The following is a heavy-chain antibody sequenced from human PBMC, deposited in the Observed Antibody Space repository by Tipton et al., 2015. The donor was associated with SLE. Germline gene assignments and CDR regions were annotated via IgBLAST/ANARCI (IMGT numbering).Heavy chain of an antibody. J-gene: IGHJ4*02. CDR3: ARGWYYDGSLGY. Sequence: GSLRLSCAASGFTFSSYEMNWVRQAPGKGLEWVPYISSSGSTIHHADSVKGRLTISRDNAKNSLYLQMNSLRGEDTAVYYCARGWYYDGSLGYWGQGTLVTVSS. CDR2: ISSSGSTI. D-gene: IGHD3-3*01. V-gene: IGHV3-48*03. CDR1: GFTFSSYE.